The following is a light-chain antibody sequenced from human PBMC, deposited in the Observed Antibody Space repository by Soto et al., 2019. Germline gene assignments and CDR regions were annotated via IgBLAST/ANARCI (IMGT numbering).Light chain of an antibody. CDR3: QQSYTTPWT. V-gene: IGKV1-39*01. CDR1: ETINNY. CDR2: AAS. J-gene: IGKJ1*01. Sequence: DIRKTQSPSSLSVSVGDGVTITCRASETINNYLNWYQQKPGRAPKLLIHAASTLQSGVPSRFSGSGSGTDFTLTISSLQPVDFATYSCQQSYTTPWTFGLGTRVEI.